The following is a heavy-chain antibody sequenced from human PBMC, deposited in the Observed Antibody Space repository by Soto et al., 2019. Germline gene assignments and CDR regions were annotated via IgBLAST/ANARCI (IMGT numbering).Heavy chain of an antibody. CDR2: ISYDGSNK. V-gene: IGHV3-30-3*01. D-gene: IGHD3-10*01. CDR1: GFTFSSYA. J-gene: IGHJ6*02. Sequence: QVQLVESGGGVVQPGRSLRLSCAASGFTFSSYAMHWVRQAPGKGLEWVAVISYDGSNKYYADSVKGRFTISRDNSKNTLYLQMNSLRAEDTAVNYCARERWFGVPPYQWRLSGMDVWGQGTTVTVSS. CDR3: ARERWFGVPPYQWRLSGMDV.